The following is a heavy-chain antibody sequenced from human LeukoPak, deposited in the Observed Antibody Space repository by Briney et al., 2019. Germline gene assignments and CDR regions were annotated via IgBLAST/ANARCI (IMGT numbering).Heavy chain of an antibody. Sequence: ASVKVSCKASGYTFSTYAISWVRQAPGQGLEWMGIINPTGGSTTYAQKFQGRVTMTRDTSTSTVYMELSSLRSEDTAVYYCARAEFFLGAFDIWGQGTMVTVSS. D-gene: IGHD1-14*01. CDR3: ARAEFFLGAFDI. CDR2: INPTGGST. J-gene: IGHJ3*02. CDR1: GYTFSTYA. V-gene: IGHV1-46*01.